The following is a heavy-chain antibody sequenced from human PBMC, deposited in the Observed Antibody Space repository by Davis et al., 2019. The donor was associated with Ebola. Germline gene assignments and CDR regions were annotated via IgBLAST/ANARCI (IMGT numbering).Heavy chain of an antibody. CDR2: IYYSGST. V-gene: IGHV4-39*01. CDR3: ASSYSSSWPLSLDY. J-gene: IGHJ4*02. Sequence: MPGGSLRLACTVSGGSISSSSYYWGWIRQPPGSGLEWIGTIYYSGSTYYNPSLKSRVTISVDTSKNQFSLKLSSVTAADTAVYYCASSYSSSWPLSLDYWGQGTLVTVSS. CDR1: GGSISSSSYY. D-gene: IGHD6-13*01.